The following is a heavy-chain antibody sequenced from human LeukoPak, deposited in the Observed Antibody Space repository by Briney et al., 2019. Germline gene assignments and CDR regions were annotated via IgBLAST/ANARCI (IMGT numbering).Heavy chain of an antibody. Sequence: SETLSLTCTVSGGSISSGSYYWSWIRQPAGKGLERIGRIYTSGSTNYNPSLKSRVTISVDTSKNQFSLKLSSVTAADTAVYYCARGIAAAGTHLDYWGQGTLVTVSS. CDR1: GGSISSGSYY. J-gene: IGHJ4*02. V-gene: IGHV4-61*02. CDR3: ARGIAAAGTHLDY. CDR2: IYTSGST. D-gene: IGHD6-13*01.